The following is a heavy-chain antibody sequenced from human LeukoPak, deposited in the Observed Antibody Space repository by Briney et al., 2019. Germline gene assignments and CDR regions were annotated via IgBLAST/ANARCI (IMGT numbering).Heavy chain of an antibody. CDR3: TTYCSGGSCYSEVIDY. Sequence: PGGSLRLSCAASGFTFSNAWMSWVRQAPGKGLEWVGRIKSKTDGGTTDYAAPVKGRFTISRDDSKNTLYLQMNSPKTEDTAVYYCTTYCSGGSCYSEVIDYWGQGTLVTVSS. V-gene: IGHV3-15*01. D-gene: IGHD2-15*01. J-gene: IGHJ4*02. CDR2: IKSKTDGGTT. CDR1: GFTFSNAW.